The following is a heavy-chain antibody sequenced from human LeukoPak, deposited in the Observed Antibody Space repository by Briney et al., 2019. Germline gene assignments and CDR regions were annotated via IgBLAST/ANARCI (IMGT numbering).Heavy chain of an antibody. Sequence: GGSLTLSCAASGFTFSSYEMNWLRQAPGKGLEWVAYISSSGSNIYYADSVKGRFTISSDHAKNSLYLQMNSLRAADTAFSYFARPGSSWYNWFDPWGGGTLVTVPS. D-gene: IGHD6-13*01. CDR2: ISSSGSNI. CDR1: GFTFSSYE. V-gene: IGHV3-48*03. CDR3: ARPGSSWYNWFDP. J-gene: IGHJ5*02.